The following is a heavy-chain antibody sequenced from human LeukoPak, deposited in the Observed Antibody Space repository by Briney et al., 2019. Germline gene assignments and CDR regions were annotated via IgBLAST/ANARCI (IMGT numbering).Heavy chain of an antibody. CDR2: TNPNSGNT. Sequence: ASVKVSCKASGYTFTSYDINWVRQATGQGLEWMGWTNPNSGNTGYAQKFQGRVTMTRNTSISTAYMELSSLRSEDTAVYYCARGLLQWLVYYYYYMDVWGKGTTVTVSS. J-gene: IGHJ6*03. CDR1: GYTFTSYD. D-gene: IGHD6-19*01. CDR3: ARGLLQWLVYYYYYMDV. V-gene: IGHV1-8*01.